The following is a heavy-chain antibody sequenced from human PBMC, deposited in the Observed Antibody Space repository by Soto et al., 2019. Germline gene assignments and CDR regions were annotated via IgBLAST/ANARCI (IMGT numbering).Heavy chain of an antibody. CDR3: ARDFSGSYLFDY. J-gene: IGHJ4*02. Sequence: ASVKVSCKASGYTFTSYAMHWVRQAPGQRLEWMGWINAGNGNTKYSQKFQGRVTITRDTSASTAYMELGSLRSEDTAVYYCARDFSGSYLFDYWGQGTLVTVSS. CDR2: INAGNGNT. D-gene: IGHD1-26*01. CDR1: GYTFTSYA. V-gene: IGHV1-3*01.